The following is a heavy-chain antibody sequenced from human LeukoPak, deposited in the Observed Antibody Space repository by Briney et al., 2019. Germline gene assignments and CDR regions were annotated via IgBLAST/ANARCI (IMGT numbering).Heavy chain of an antibody. D-gene: IGHD2-2*01. Sequence: SETLSLTCTVSGGSISSSSYYWGWIRQPPGKGLEWIGSIFYSGSTYYNPSLQSRVTISVDTSKNQFSLKLSSVTAADTAVYYCAREAGRAAAIDYWGQGTLVTVSS. V-gene: IGHV4-39*02. J-gene: IGHJ4*02. CDR2: IFYSGST. CDR3: AREAGRAAAIDY. CDR1: GGSISSSSYY.